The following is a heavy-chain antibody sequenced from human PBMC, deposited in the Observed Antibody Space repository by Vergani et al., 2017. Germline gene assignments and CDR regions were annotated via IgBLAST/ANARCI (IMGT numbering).Heavy chain of an antibody. D-gene: IGHD2-15*01. CDR3: ARTVVAATLSGRWYYYMDV. Sequence: QVQLQESGPGLVKPSDTLSLTCAVSGYSISSSNWWGWIRQPPGKGQEWIGYIYYSGSTYYNPSLKSRVTMSVDTSKNQFSLKLSSVTAVDTAVYYCARTVVAATLSGRWYYYMDVWGKGTTVTVSS. V-gene: IGHV4-28*01. CDR2: IYYSGST. J-gene: IGHJ6*03. CDR1: GYSISSSNW.